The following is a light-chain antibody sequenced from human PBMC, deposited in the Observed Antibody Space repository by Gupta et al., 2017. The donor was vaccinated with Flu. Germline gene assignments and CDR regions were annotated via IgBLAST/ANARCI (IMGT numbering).Light chain of an antibody. CDR3: QQYFTTLSWT. J-gene: IGKJ1*01. CDR1: QSVLYSSSNRNY. Sequence: IVMTQSPDSLAVSLGERATINCKSSQSVLYSSSNRNYLAWYQQKPGQPPKLLIYWASTRESGVPDRFSGSGSGTDFTLTISSLQAEDVAVYYCQQYFTTLSWTFGQGTKVEI. CDR2: WAS. V-gene: IGKV4-1*01.